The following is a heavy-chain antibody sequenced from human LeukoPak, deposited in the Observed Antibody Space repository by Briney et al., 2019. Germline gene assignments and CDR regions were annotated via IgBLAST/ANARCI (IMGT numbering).Heavy chain of an antibody. CDR2: IHYSGGT. D-gene: IGHD3-16*01. Sequence: SETLSLTCTVSGGSISSYYWSWIRQPPGKGLEWIGKIHYSGGTIYNPSLKSRVTISVDTSKNQFSLKLSSVTAADTAVYYCARRCQENGMITADSWFDPWGQGTLVTVSS. J-gene: IGHJ5*02. V-gene: IGHV4-59*08. CDR1: GGSISSYY. CDR3: ARRCQENGMITADSWFDP.